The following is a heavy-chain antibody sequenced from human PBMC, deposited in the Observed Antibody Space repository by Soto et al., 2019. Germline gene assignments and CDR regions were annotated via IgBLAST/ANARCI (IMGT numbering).Heavy chain of an antibody. D-gene: IGHD6-19*01. CDR1: GFTFSSYA. CDR3: AKTGIAVAGTYYFDY. CDR2: ISGSGGST. Sequence: GGSLRLSCAASGFTFSSYAMSWVRQAPGKGLEWVSAISGSGGSTYYADSVKDRFTISRDNSKNTLYLQMNSLRAEDTAVYYCAKTGIAVAGTYYFDYWGQGTLVTVSS. J-gene: IGHJ4*02. V-gene: IGHV3-23*01.